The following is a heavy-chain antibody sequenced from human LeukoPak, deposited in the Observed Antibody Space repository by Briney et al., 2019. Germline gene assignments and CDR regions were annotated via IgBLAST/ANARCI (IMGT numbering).Heavy chain of an antibody. CDR2: FSTSGTT. V-gene: IGHV4-4*07. Sequence: SETLSLTCTVSGGSISSYYWSWIRQPAGKGLEWIGRFSTSGTTNYNPSLKSRVTMSVDTSKNQFSLKLSSVTAADTAVYYCARGLTSGSYNNWFDPWGQGTLVTVSS. D-gene: IGHD3-10*01. J-gene: IGHJ5*02. CDR3: ARGLTSGSYNNWFDP. CDR1: GGSISSYY.